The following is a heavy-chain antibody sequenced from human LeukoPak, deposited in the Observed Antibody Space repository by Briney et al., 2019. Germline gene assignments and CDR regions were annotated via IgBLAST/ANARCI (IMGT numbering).Heavy chain of an antibody. CDR1: GYTFTGYY. Sequence: GASVKVSCKASGYTFTGYYMRWVRQAPGQGLEWMGWINPNSGGTNYAQKFQGRVTMTRDTSISTAYMELSRLRSDDTAVYYCAREGLPAAIFRGAFDIWGQGTMVTVSS. D-gene: IGHD2-2*02. J-gene: IGHJ3*02. CDR2: INPNSGGT. V-gene: IGHV1-2*02. CDR3: AREGLPAAIFRGAFDI.